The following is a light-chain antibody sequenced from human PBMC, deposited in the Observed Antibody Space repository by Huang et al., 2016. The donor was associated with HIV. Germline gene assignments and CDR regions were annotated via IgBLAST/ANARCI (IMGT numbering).Light chain of an antibody. Sequence: DVVLSQSPDYLPVSLGARATVNCRSSQSIFYNSNGKNYLAWYQQKAGQPPKLLLYWATTRAPGVPDRFSGTGSGTDFTLTINNLQAEDAAVYYCQQYYFSPRTFGPGTKVDI. CDR1: QSIFYNSNGKNY. V-gene: IGKV4-1*01. CDR3: QQYYFSPRT. CDR2: WAT. J-gene: IGKJ3*01.